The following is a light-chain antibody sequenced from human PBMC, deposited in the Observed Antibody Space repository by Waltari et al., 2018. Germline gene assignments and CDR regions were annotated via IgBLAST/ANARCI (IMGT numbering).Light chain of an antibody. CDR2: EVI. V-gene: IGLV2-23*02. CDR1: TSDVGTYYL. J-gene: IGLJ1*01. CDR3: CSYAGRGTDV. Sequence: QSALTQPASVSGTLGQSLTISCTGTTSDVGTYYLVSWYQHHPGKAPKLLICEVIKRPSGVSSRFSGSKSGNTASLTIPGLQAEDEADYYCCSYAGRGTDVFGSGTKVTVL.